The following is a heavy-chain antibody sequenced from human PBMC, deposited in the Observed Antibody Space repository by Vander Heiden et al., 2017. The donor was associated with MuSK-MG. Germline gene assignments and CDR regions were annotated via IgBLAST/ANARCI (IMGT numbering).Heavy chain of an antibody. CDR1: GGSFSGYY. D-gene: IGHD6-19*01. J-gene: IGHJ4*02. CDR3: ARGHAGQWLTHFDY. V-gene: IGHV4-34*01. CDR2: INHSGST. Sequence: QVQLQQWGAGLLKPSETLSLTCAVYGGSFSGYYWSWIRQPPGKGLEWIGEINHSGSTNYNPSLKSRVTISVDTSKNQFSLKLSSVTAADTAVYYCARGHAGQWLTHFDYWGQGTLVTVSS.